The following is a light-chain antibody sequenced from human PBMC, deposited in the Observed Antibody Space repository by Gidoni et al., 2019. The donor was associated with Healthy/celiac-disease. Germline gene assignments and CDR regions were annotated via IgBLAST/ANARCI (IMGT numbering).Light chain of an antibody. CDR1: KLGDKY. CDR3: QAWDSSTWV. Sequence: SYDLTQPPSVSVSPGQTASITCSGDKLGDKYACWYQQKPGQSPVLVIDQDSKRPSGIPERFSGSNSGNTATLTISGTQAMDEADYYCQAWDSSTWVFGGGTKLTVL. J-gene: IGLJ3*02. CDR2: QDS. V-gene: IGLV3-1*01.